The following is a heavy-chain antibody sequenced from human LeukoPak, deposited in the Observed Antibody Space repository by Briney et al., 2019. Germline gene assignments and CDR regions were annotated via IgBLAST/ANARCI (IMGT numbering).Heavy chain of an antibody. CDR3: ARANLKAPFFDI. Sequence: SGTLSLTCAVYGGSFSGYYWSWIRQPPGKGLEWIGEINHSGSTNYNPSLKSRVTISVDTSKNQFSLKLSSVTAADTAVYYCARANLKAPFFDIWGQGTMVTVSS. J-gene: IGHJ3*02. V-gene: IGHV4-34*01. CDR2: INHSGST. CDR1: GGSFSGYY.